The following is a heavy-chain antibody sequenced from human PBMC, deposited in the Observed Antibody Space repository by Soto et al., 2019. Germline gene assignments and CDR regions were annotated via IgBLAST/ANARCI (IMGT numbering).Heavy chain of an antibody. CDR2: IIPILGIA. CDR3: ARGVSYYDFWSGYPGEDAFDI. J-gene: IGHJ3*02. D-gene: IGHD3-3*01. CDR1: GGTFSSYT. V-gene: IGHV1-69*02. Sequence: QVQLVQSGAEVKKPGSSVKVSCKASGGTFSSYTISWVRQAPGQGLEWMGRIIPILGIANYAQKFQGRVTITADKSTGTAYMELSSLRSEDTAVYYCARGVSYYDFWSGYPGEDAFDIWGQGTMVTVSS.